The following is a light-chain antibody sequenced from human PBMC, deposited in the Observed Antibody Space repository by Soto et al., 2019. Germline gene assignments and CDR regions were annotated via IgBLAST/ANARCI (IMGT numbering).Light chain of an antibody. Sequence: EIVMTQSPATLSVSPGERATLSCRASQSVTNYLAWYQQKPGQAPRLLIHGASTRAPGFPARFSGSGSGTDFTLTISSLQSEDFAVYYCQQYDNWPWTFGQGTKVDI. CDR2: GAS. J-gene: IGKJ1*01. V-gene: IGKV3-15*01. CDR3: QQYDNWPWT. CDR1: QSVTNY.